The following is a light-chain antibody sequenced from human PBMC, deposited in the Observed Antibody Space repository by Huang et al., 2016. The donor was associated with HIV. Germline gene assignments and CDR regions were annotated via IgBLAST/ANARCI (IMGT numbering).Light chain of an antibody. J-gene: IGKJ4*01. V-gene: IGKV1-9*01. CDR1: QGISSY. CDR2: AAS. CDR3: QQVNSYPLT. Sequence: IQLTQSPSSLSASVGDRVTITCRASQGISSYLAWYQQKPGKAPKRLIYAASTLQGGVPSRFSGSGSGTDFTLTISSLQPEDFATYYCQQVNSYPLTFGGGTKVEIK.